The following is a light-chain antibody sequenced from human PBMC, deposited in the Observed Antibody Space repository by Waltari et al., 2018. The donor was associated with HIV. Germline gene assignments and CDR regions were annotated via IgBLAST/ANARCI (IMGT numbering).Light chain of an antibody. V-gene: IGKV2-28*01. CDR3: MQAHQIPIT. CDR1: ESLLRDNGHNY. Sequence: EIVMTQSSLSLAVTPGAPASISSRSSESLLRDNGHNYWDWFLQKPGQSPQLLISLGSMRASGVPDRCRGSGSGTDFTLRISKVEAEDVGTYYCMQAHQIPITFGPGTKLHIK. J-gene: IGKJ3*01. CDR2: LGS.